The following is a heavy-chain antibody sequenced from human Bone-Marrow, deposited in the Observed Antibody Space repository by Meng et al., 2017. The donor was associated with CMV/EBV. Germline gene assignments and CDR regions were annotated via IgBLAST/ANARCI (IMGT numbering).Heavy chain of an antibody. CDR3: TTGGSGY. CDR2: IKSKTDGGTT. CDR1: GFTFSNAW. J-gene: IGHJ4*02. Sequence: GESLKISCAASGFTFSNAWMSWVRQAPGKGLEWVGRIKSKTDGGTTDYAASVKGRFIISRDDLKNTLYMQMNSLKTEDTGVYYCTTGGSGYWGQGTLVNVSS. V-gene: IGHV3-15*01.